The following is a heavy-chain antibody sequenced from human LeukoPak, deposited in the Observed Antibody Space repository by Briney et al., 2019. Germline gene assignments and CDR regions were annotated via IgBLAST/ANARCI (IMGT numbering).Heavy chain of an antibody. CDR1: GFTFSSYG. J-gene: IGHJ4*02. Sequence: GGSLRLSCAASGFTFSSYGMHWVRQAPGKGLEWVAVISYDGSNKYYADSAKGRFTISRDNSKNTLYLQMNSLRAEDTAVYYCAKDRSEGTIDYWGQGTLVTVSS. D-gene: IGHD3-10*01. V-gene: IGHV3-30*18. CDR3: AKDRSEGTIDY. CDR2: ISYDGSNK.